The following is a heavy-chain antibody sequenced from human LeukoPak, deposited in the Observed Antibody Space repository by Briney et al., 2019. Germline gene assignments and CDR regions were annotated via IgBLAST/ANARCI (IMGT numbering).Heavy chain of an antibody. V-gene: IGHV1-8*01. CDR1: GYTFTSYD. J-gene: IGHJ5*02. CDR3: ARGVPAHYYDSSGYYP. Sequence: ASVKVSCKASGYTFTSYDINWVRQAPGQGLEWMGWMNPNSGNTGYAQKFQGRVTMTRNTSISTAYMELSSLRSEDTAVYYCARGVPAHYYDSSGYYPWGQGTLVTVSS. CDR2: MNPNSGNT. D-gene: IGHD3-22*01.